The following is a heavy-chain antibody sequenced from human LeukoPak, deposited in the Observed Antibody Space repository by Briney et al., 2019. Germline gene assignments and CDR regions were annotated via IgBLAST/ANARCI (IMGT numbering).Heavy chain of an antibody. J-gene: IGHJ4*02. Sequence: ASVTVSFTASGYTFTSYYMHWVRQAPGQGLEWMGIINPSGGSTSYAQKFQGRVTMTRDTSTSTAYMELSSLRSEDTAVYYCARVSYYYDSSGYYLFDYWGQGTLVTVSS. CDR3: ARVSYYYDSSGYYLFDY. CDR1: GYTFTSYY. D-gene: IGHD3-22*01. CDR2: INPSGGST. V-gene: IGHV1-46*01.